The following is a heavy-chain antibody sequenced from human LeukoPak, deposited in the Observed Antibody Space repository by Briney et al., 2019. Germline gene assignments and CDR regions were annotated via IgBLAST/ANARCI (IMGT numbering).Heavy chain of an antibody. Sequence: GGSLRLSCAASGFTFDDYAMHWVRQAPGKGLEWVSGISWNGGTIDYADSVKGRFTISRDNAKNSLYLQMNSLRPEDMALYYCAKGPTYSSSSLFDYWGQGILVAVSS. V-gene: IGHV3-9*03. J-gene: IGHJ4*02. CDR2: ISWNGGTI. D-gene: IGHD6-6*01. CDR3: AKGPTYSSSSLFDY. CDR1: GFTFDDYA.